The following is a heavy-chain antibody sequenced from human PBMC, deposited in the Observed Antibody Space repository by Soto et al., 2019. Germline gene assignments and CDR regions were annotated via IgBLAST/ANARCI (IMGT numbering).Heavy chain of an antibody. CDR1: GGSFSGYY. Sequence: SETLSLTCAVYGGSFSGYYWSWIRQPPGKGLEWIGEINHSGSTNYNPSLKSRVTISVDTSKNQFSLKLSSVTAADTAVYYCATRMTGYSSSWYGLYWFDPWGQGTLVTVSS. D-gene: IGHD6-13*01. CDR3: ATRMTGYSSSWYGLYWFDP. V-gene: IGHV4-34*01. CDR2: INHSGST. J-gene: IGHJ5*02.